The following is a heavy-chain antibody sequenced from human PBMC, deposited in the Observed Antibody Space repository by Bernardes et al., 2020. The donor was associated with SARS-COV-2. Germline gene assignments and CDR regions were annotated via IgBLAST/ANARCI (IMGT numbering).Heavy chain of an antibody. D-gene: IGHD3-10*01. Sequence: SVKGRFTISRDNSRNTLYLQMKSLRVEDTAVYYCAKDPPSRGFFYFDYWGQGTLVTVSS. CDR3: AKDPPSRGFFYFDY. J-gene: IGHJ4*02. V-gene: IGHV3-23*01.